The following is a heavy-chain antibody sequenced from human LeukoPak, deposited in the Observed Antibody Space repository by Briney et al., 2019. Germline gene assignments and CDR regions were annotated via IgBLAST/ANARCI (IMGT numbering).Heavy chain of an antibody. Sequence: PSETLSLTCAVYGGSFSSYYWSWIRQPPGKGLEWIGYIYYSGSTNYNPSLKSRVTISVDTSKNQFSLKLSSVTAADTAVYYCARVTTVTTLFYYYYMDVWGKGTTVTISS. V-gene: IGHV4-59*01. CDR1: GGSFSSYY. D-gene: IGHD4-17*01. CDR3: ARVTTVTTLFYYYYMDV. CDR2: IYYSGST. J-gene: IGHJ6*03.